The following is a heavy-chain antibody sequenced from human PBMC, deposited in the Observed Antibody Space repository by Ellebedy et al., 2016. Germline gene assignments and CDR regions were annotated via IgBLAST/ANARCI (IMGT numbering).Heavy chain of an antibody. CDR1: GLNFNTFF. V-gene: IGHV3-23*01. CDR3: RQGHYFDQ. Sequence: GGSLRLXXTASGLNFNTFFMSWVRQAPGKGLEWVSTISASSDITRLADSVKGRFTISRDNSKNTLYLQMNNLRVDDTALYYCRQGHYFDQWGQGALVTVSS. CDR2: ISASSDIT. J-gene: IGHJ4*02.